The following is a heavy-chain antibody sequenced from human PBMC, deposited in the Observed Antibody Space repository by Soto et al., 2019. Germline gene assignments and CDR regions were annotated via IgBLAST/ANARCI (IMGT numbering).Heavy chain of an antibody. J-gene: IGHJ6*02. V-gene: IGHV4-34*02. Sequence: QVQLQQCGAGLLKPSETLSLTCAVYGGSFSDYYWNWIRQPPGKGLEWIGEVNYLGNTNYSPSLLGRVTISIDTSKNQLSLELNYVTDADTALYYCARSRNLDAWGQGTTVTVSS. CDR1: GGSFSDYY. D-gene: IGHD1-1*01. CDR2: VNYLGNT. CDR3: ARSRNLDA.